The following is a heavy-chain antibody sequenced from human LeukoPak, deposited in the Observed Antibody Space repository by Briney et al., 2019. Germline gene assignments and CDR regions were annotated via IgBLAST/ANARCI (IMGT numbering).Heavy chain of an antibody. D-gene: IGHD3-22*01. J-gene: IGHJ4*02. CDR3: ARGGRVVVL. CDR1: GGSFSGYY. Sequence: SETLSLTCAVYGGSFSGYYWSWIRQPPGKGLEWIGEINHSGSTNYDPSLKSRVTISVDTSKNQFSLKLSSVTAADTAVYYCARGGRVVVLWGQGTLVTVSS. CDR2: INHSGST. V-gene: IGHV4-34*01.